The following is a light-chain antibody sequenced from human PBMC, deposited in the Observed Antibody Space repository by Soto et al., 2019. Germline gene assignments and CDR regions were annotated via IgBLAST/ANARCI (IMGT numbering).Light chain of an antibody. CDR2: DAS. V-gene: IGKV3-11*01. Sequence: EIVLTQSPATLSLSLGERANLSCRASQSVSSYLAWFQQKPGQAPRLLIYDASNRATGVPARFSGSGSGTDFTLTISSLEPEDFAVYYCQQRSSWPGTFGQGTRLEIK. CDR3: QQRSSWPGT. J-gene: IGKJ5*01. CDR1: QSVSSY.